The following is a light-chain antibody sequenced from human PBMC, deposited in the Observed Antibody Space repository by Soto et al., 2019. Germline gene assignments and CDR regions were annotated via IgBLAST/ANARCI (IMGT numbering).Light chain of an antibody. CDR3: QHYGDSTWT. J-gene: IGKJ1*01. V-gene: IGKV3-20*01. Sequence: EIVVTQSPGTLSLSPGERATLSCRASQSVRSNFLAWFQQKPGQAPRLLIFGASTRATGIPDRFSGSGSGTDFILTISRLGPEDFAMYYCQHYGDSTWTFGQGTKVDIK. CDR2: GAS. CDR1: QSVRSNF.